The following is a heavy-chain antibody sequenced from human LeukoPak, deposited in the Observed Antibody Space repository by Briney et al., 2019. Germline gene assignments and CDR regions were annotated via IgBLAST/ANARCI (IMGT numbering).Heavy chain of an antibody. D-gene: IGHD3-10*01. J-gene: IGHJ4*02. CDR1: GGTFTSYA. Sequence: ASVKVSCKASGGTFTSYAISGVRQTPGQGLGWMGGIIPIFGTANYAQKFQGRVTITADESTSTAYMELSSLRSEDTAVYYCARGRFRLGYFDYWGQGTLVTVSS. CDR2: IIPIFGTA. V-gene: IGHV1-69*13. CDR3: ARGRFRLGYFDY.